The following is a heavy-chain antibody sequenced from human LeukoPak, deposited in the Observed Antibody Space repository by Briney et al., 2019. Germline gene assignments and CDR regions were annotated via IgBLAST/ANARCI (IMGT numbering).Heavy chain of an antibody. CDR1: GFTFTNYC. D-gene: IGHD4-23*01. Sequence: GGSLRLSWAGSGFTFTNYCMTWVRQAPGKGLEWVSGIGGSGSDTYNADSVKGRFTISRDNSKNTLFLQMNSLRAEDTAIYYCAKFLATVVTPGDYWGEGALVTVSS. J-gene: IGHJ4*02. CDR3: AKFLATVVTPGDY. V-gene: IGHV3-23*01. CDR2: IGGSGSDT.